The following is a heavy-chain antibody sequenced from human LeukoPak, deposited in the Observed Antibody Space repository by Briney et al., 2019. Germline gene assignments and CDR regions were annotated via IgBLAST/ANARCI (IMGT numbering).Heavy chain of an antibody. V-gene: IGHV1-18*01. CDR1: GYTFTSYG. Sequence: ASVKVSCKASGYTFTSYGISWVRQAPGQGLEWMGWISAYNGNTNYAQKLQGRVTMTTDTSTSTAYMELRSLRSDDTAVYYCARAPLRFQSQYNWEPNQKYWFDPWGQGTLVTVSS. D-gene: IGHD1-20*01. CDR3: ARAPLRFQSQYNWEPNQKYWFDP. J-gene: IGHJ5*02. CDR2: ISAYNGNT.